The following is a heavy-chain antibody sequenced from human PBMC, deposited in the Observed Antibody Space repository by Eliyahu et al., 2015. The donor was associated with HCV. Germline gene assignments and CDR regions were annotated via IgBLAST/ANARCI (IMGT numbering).Heavy chain of an antibody. CDR2: ISXEGSNK. CDR1: SSYG. D-gene: IGHD5-24*01. J-gene: IGHJ4*02. Sequence: SSYGMHWVRQAPGXGLEWVAVISXEGSNKYYADSVNGRFTISRDNSKXTLYLQMNSLRAEDTAVYYXAKXWGXWLQVFDYWGQGTMVTVSS. V-gene: IGHV3-30*18. CDR3: AKXWGXWLQVFDY.